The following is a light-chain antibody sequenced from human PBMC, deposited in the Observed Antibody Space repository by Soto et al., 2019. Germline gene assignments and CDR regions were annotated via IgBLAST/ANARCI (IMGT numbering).Light chain of an antibody. V-gene: IGLV2-14*01. J-gene: IGLJ2*01. CDR3: TSWTTSTTLK. Sequence: QSALTQPASVSGSPGQSITISCTGTSSDVGAYNYVSWYQQHPGKAPKLMIYVVNIRPSGVSNRFSGSKSGNTASLTISCLQAEDEADYYCTSWTTSTTLKFGGGTKITFL. CDR2: VVN. CDR1: SSDVGAYNY.